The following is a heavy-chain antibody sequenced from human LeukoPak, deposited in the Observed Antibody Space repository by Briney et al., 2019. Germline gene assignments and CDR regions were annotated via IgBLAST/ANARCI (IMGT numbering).Heavy chain of an antibody. D-gene: IGHD3-3*01. CDR3: AKVFGRVGTFDY. CDR2: ISGSGGST. CDR1: GFTFSSYA. Sequence: GGSLRLSCAASGFTFSSYAMSWVRRAPGKGLEWVSAISGSGGSTYYADSVKGRFTISRDNSKNTLYLQMNSLRAEDTAVYYCAKVFGRVGTFDYWGQGTLVTVSS. J-gene: IGHJ4*02. V-gene: IGHV3-23*01.